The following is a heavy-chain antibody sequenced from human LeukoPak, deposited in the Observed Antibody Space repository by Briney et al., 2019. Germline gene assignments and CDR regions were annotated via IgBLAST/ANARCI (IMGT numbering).Heavy chain of an antibody. D-gene: IGHD3-22*01. J-gene: IGHJ4*02. CDR2: ISYDGSNK. CDR1: GFTFSSYG. Sequence: GGSLRLSCAASGFTFSSYGMHWVRQAPGKGLEWVAVISYDGSNKYYADSVKGRFTISRDNSKNTLYLQMNSLIAEDTAVYYCAKDADSSGNGFDYWGQGTLVTVSS. V-gene: IGHV3-30*18. CDR3: AKDADSSGNGFDY.